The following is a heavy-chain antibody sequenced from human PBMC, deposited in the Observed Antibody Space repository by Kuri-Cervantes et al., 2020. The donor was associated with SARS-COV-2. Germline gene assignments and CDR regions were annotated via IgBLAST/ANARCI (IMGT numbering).Heavy chain of an antibody. Sequence: GESLKISCAASGFTFDDYAMHWVRQAPGKWLEWVSSTSSSSSYIYYADSVKGRFTISRDNAKNSLYLQMNSLRAEDTAVYYCARGETGLGNDYWGQGTLVTVSS. CDR3: ARGETGLGNDY. D-gene: IGHD1-1*01. CDR1: GFTFDDYA. CDR2: TSSSSSYI. V-gene: IGHV3-21*01. J-gene: IGHJ4*02.